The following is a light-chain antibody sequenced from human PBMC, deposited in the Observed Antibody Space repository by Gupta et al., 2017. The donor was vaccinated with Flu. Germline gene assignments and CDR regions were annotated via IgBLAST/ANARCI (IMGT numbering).Light chain of an antibody. Sequence: EIVLTQSPAALSLSPGERVTLSCRASQSVRDYLAWYHQRPGQSPRLLIYDASNRATDVPDRLNASGSETDFTLTISGLEPEDSGVYYCQQRNNWPLTFGGGTKVEIK. V-gene: IGKV3-11*01. CDR2: DAS. J-gene: IGKJ4*01. CDR1: QSVRDY. CDR3: QQRNNWPLT.